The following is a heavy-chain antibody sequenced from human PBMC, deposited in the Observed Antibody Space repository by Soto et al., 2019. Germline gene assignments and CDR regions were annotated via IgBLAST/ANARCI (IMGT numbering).Heavy chain of an antibody. V-gene: IGHV1-69*13. CDR3: ARGPKPIYYDILTGYYKYGMDV. CDR1: GGTFSSYA. D-gene: IGHD3-9*01. J-gene: IGHJ6*02. CDR2: IIPIFGTA. Sequence: AASVKVSCKASGGTFSSYAISWVRQAPGQGLEWMGGIIPIFGTANYAQKFQGRVTITADESTSTAYMELSSLRSEDTAVYYCARGPKPIYYDILTGYYKYGMDVWGQGTTVTVS.